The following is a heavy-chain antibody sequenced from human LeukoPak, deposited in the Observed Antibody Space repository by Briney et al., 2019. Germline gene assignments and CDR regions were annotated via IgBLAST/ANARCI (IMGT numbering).Heavy chain of an antibody. V-gene: IGHV4-59*01. J-gene: IGHJ3*02. D-gene: IGHD3-22*01. CDR2: IYYSGST. Sequence: SETLSLTCTVSGGSISSYYWSWIRQPPGKGLEWIGYIYYSGSTNYSPSLKSRVTISVDTSKNQFSLKLSSVTAADTAVYYCARGGYYYDSSGYWGAFDIWGQGTMVTVSS. CDR3: ARGGYYYDSSGYWGAFDI. CDR1: GGSISSYY.